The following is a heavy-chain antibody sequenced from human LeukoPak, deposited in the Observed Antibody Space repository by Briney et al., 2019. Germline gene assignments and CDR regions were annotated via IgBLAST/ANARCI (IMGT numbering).Heavy chain of an antibody. CDR1: GFTFSSYS. V-gene: IGHV3-21*01. D-gene: IGHD2-8*01. J-gene: IGHJ4*02. CDR2: ISSSSSYI. CDR3: AREGSIVPHQDLDS. Sequence: GGSLRLSCAASGFTFSSYSMSWVRQAPGKGLEWVSSISSSSSYIYYADSVKGRFTISRDNAKNSLYLQMNSLRAEDTAVYYCAREGSIVPHQDLDSWGQGTLVTVSS.